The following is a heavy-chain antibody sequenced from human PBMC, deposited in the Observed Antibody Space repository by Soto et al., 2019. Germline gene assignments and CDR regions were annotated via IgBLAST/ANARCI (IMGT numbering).Heavy chain of an antibody. CDR3: EGRDDDKYGDSMPDLDY. CDR1: GYTFTSYD. CDR2: MNPNSGNT. V-gene: IGHV1-8*01. D-gene: IGHD4-17*01. J-gene: IGHJ4*02. Sequence: QVQLVRSGAEVKKPGASVKVSCKASGYTFTSYDINWVRQATGQWLDWMGWMNPNSGNTGYAQKFQGTVTMTRNTSISTAYMELSSLRSEDTAVYYCEGRDDDKYGDSMPDLDYLGQGTLVTVSS.